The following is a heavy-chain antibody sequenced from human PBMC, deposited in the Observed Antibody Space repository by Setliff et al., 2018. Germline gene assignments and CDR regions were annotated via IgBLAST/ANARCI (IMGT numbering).Heavy chain of an antibody. D-gene: IGHD3-22*01. V-gene: IGHV4-59*02. CDR3: ARAPRYFDSTGSYFDG. Sequence: SETLSLTCTVSGASVRSHYWSWIRQSPEKGLEWIGFFFYSGDTKSNPSLKSRVTMSVDTSKNQFSLKLNSVTAADTAVYYCARAPRYFDSTGSYFDGWGQGTLVTVSS. CDR1: GASVRSHY. J-gene: IGHJ4*02. CDR2: FFYSGDT.